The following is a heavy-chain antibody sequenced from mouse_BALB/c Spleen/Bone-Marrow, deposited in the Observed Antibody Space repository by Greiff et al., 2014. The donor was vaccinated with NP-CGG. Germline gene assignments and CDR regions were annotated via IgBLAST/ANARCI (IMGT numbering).Heavy chain of an antibody. CDR2: IDPANGNP. D-gene: IGHD4-1*01. J-gene: IGHJ1*01. Sequence: VQLQQPGAELVKPGASVKLPCTASGFNIKDTYMHWVKQRPEQGLEWIGRIDPANGNPKYDPKFQGKATITADTSSNTAYLQLSSLTSEDTAVYYCARAGRGRYFDVWGAGTTVTVSS. V-gene: IGHV14-3*02. CDR3: ARAGRGRYFDV. CDR1: GFNIKDTY.